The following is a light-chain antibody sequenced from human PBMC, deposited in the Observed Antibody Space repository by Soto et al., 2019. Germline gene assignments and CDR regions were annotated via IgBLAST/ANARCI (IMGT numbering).Light chain of an antibody. Sequence: QSVLTQPPSASGTPGQRVTISCSGSSSNIGSNYVYWYQQLPGTAPKLLIYRNNQRPSGVTDRFSGSKSGTSASLAISGLRSEDEADYYCAAWDDSLVVFGGGTQLTVL. CDR2: RNN. CDR1: SSNIGSNY. CDR3: AAWDDSLVV. V-gene: IGLV1-47*01. J-gene: IGLJ2*01.